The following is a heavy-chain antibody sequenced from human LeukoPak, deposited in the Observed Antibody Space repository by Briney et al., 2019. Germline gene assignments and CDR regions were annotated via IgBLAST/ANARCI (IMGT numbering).Heavy chain of an antibody. Sequence: ASVKVSYTASGGTFSSYAISWVRQAPGQGLEWMGGIIPIFSTANYAQKFQGRVTITADESTSTAYMELSSLRSEDTAVYYCARDLTPTGGGSKGTPTTVVTPNWGQGTLVTVSS. CDR2: IIPIFSTA. CDR3: ARDLTPTGGGSKGTPTTVVTPN. CDR1: GGTFSSYA. D-gene: IGHD4-23*01. J-gene: IGHJ4*02. V-gene: IGHV1-69*13.